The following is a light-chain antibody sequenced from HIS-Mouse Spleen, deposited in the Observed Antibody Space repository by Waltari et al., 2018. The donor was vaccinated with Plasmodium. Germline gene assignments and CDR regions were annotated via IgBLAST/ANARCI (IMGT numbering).Light chain of an antibody. CDR1: SSDVGGYNY. CDR3: CSYAGSYTYV. V-gene: IGLV2-11*01. CDR2: DVS. J-gene: IGLJ1*01. Sequence: QSALTQPRSVSGSPGQSVTISCTGTSSDVGGYNYVSLYQQHPGKAPKLMIYDVSKRPSGVPDRFSGSKSGNTASLTISWLQAEDEADYYCCSYAGSYTYVFGTGTKVTVL.